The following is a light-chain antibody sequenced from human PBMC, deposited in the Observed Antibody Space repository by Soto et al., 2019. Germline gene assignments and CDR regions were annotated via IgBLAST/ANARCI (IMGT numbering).Light chain of an antibody. Sequence: DIQMTQSPSSLSASVGDRVTITCRASQSISSYLNWYQQKPWKAPKLLIYAASSCQSGAPSRFSGSGSGTDFTLTVSSLQPADFATDYCQQSYCCPRTFGQGTKVEIK. CDR2: AAS. CDR1: QSISSY. CDR3: QQSYCCPRT. J-gene: IGKJ1*01. V-gene: IGKV1-39*01.